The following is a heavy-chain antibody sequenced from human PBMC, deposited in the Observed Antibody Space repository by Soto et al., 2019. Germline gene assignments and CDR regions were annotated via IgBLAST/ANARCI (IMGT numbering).Heavy chain of an antibody. CDR3: ERVDGYNYVFDY. V-gene: IGHV4-59*01. CDR1: GGSISSYY. D-gene: IGHD5-12*01. Sequence: PSETLSLTCTVSGGSISSYYWSWIRQPPGKGLEWIGYIYYSGSSNYNPSLKSRVTISVDTSKNQFSLKLSSVTAADTAVYYCERVDGYNYVFDYWGQGTLVTVSS. J-gene: IGHJ4*02. CDR2: IYYSGSS.